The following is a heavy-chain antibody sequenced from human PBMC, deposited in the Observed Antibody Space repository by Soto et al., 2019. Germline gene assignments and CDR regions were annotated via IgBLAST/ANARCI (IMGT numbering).Heavy chain of an antibody. V-gene: IGHV1-46*01. Sequence: ASVKVSCKASGYTFTSYYMHWVRQAPGQGLEWIGMINPSSGSTSYAQKFQERVTITRDTSTSTAYMELSSLRSEDTAVYYCAADLDSSGWSPFDYWGQGTLVTVSS. CDR2: INPSSGST. CDR3: AADLDSSGWSPFDY. CDR1: GYTFTSYY. D-gene: IGHD6-19*01. J-gene: IGHJ4*02.